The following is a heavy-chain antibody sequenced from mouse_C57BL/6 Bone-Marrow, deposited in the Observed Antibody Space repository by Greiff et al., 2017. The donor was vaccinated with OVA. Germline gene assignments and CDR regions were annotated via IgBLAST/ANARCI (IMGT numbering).Heavy chain of an antibody. CDR3: ARRSYDRAMYY. CDR1: GFTFSSYG. CDR2: ISSGGSYT. J-gene: IGHJ4*01. V-gene: IGHV5-6*01. D-gene: IGHD2-12*01. Sequence: EVQLVESGGDLVKPGGSLKLSCAASGFTFSSYGMSWVRQTPDKRLEWVATISSGGSYTYYPDSVKGRFTISRDNAKNTLYLQMSSLKSEDTAMYYFARRSYDRAMYYWGQGTSVTVSS.